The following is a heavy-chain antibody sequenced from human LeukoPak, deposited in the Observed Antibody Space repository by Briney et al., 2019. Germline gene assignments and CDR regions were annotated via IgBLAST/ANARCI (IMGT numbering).Heavy chain of an antibody. CDR2: IYYSGST. CDR1: GGSVSSGSYY. CDR3: ARDTGQWLVRGYNWFDP. Sequence: SETLSLTCTVSGGSVSSGSYYWSWIRQPPGKGLEWIGYIYYSGSTNYNPSLKSRVAISVDTSKNQFSLKLSSVTAADTAVYYCARDTGQWLVRGYNWFDPWGQGTLATVSS. D-gene: IGHD6-19*01. V-gene: IGHV4-61*01. J-gene: IGHJ5*02.